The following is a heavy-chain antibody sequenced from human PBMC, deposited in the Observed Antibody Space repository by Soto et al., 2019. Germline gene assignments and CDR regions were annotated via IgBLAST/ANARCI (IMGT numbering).Heavy chain of an antibody. CDR2: ISNDGSNK. CDR3: ARDEARWLQLMGIDY. J-gene: IGHJ4*02. CDR1: GFTFSNYA. Sequence: GGSLRLSCAAFGFTFSNYAMHWVRQAPGKGLEWVAVISNDGSNKFYADSVKGRFTISRDSFRNTLYLQINSLRAEDTAVYFCARDEARWLQLMGIDYWGQGTLVTVSS. V-gene: IGHV3-30-3*01. D-gene: IGHD2-8*01.